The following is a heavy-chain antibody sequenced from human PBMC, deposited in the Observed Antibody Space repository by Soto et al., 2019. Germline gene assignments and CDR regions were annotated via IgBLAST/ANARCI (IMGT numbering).Heavy chain of an antibody. J-gene: IGHJ4*02. D-gene: IGHD3-16*01. CDR3: TRGAGAPWVRFDS. V-gene: IGHV4-38-2*01. CDR2: ISYSAKT. CDR1: GYYITSGFY. Sequence: SSETLSLTCAVSGYYITSGFYWGWVRHSPGKGLEWIGTISYSAKTFYNPSLASRFSMAVDSSKNQFSLRLTSVTAADTALYYCTRGAGAPWVRFDSWGRGILVTVSS.